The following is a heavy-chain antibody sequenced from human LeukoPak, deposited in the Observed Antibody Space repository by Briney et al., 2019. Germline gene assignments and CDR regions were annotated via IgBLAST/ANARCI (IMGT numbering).Heavy chain of an antibody. V-gene: IGHV3-15*01. CDR3: TTDNPVVRGEKYFQH. D-gene: IGHD3-10*01. CDR1: KFTFSHYG. CDR2: IKSKTDGGTT. Sequence: GGSLRLSCTASKFTFSHYGMQWVRQAPGKGLEWVGRIKSKTDGGTTDYAAPVKDRFTISRDDSKNTLYLQMNSLKTEDTAVYYCTTDNPVVRGEKYFQHWGQGTLVTVSS. J-gene: IGHJ1*01.